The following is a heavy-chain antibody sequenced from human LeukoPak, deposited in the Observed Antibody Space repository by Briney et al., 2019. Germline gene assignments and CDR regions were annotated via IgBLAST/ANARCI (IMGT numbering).Heavy chain of an antibody. V-gene: IGHV3-23*01. CDR1: GFTFSSYG. Sequence: PGGSLRLSCAASGFTFSSYGMSWVRQAPGKGLEWVSAISPSGRNTYYADSVKGRFTISRDNSKNTLYLQMNSLRAEDTAVYYCARGAHKRDDYGGFFDYWGQGALVTVSS. D-gene: IGHD4-23*01. CDR3: ARGAHKRDDYGGFFDY. J-gene: IGHJ4*02. CDR2: ISPSGRNT.